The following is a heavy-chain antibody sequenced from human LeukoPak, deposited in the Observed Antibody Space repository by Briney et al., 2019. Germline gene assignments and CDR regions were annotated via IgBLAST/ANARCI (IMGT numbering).Heavy chain of an antibody. J-gene: IGHJ4*02. D-gene: IGHD3-10*01. CDR3: VAIYYGSGSYYNLYYFDY. V-gene: IGHV4-39*01. Sequence: PSETLSLTCTVSGGSISSSSYYWGWIRQPPGKGLEWIGSIYYSGSTYYNPSLKSRVTISVDTSKNQFSLKLSSVTAADTAVYYCVAIYYGSGSYYNLYYFDYWGQGTLVTVSS. CDR2: IYYSGST. CDR1: GGSISSSSYY.